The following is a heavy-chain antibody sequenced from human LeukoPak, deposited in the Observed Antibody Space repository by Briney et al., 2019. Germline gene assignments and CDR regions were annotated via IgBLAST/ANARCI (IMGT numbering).Heavy chain of an antibody. CDR1: GFTFSSYS. J-gene: IGHJ4*02. V-gene: IGHV3-21*01. CDR2: ISSSSSYI. D-gene: IGHD2-15*01. Sequence: GGSLRLSCAASGFTFSSYSMNWVRQAPGKGLEWVSSISSSSSYIYYADSVKGRFTISRDNAKNSLYLQMNSLRAEDTAVYYCARDGGYCSGGSCRLTIFDYWGQGTLVTVSS. CDR3: ARDGGYCSGGSCRLTIFDY.